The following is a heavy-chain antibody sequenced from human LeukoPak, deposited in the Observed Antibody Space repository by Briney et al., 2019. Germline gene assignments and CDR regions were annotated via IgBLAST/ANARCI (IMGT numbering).Heavy chain of an antibody. CDR2: ISDPGGST. J-gene: IGHJ4*02. CDR3: AKNMGSTGYYTTDY. CDR1: GFTFTSYG. D-gene: IGHD3/OR15-3a*01. Sequence: GGSLRLSCAASGFTFTSYGFHWVRQAPGKGLEWVSVISDPGGSTYYADSVKGRFTISRDNSKNTLYLQMNSLRAEDTAVYYCAKNMGSTGYYTTDYWGQGTLVTVSS. V-gene: IGHV3-23*01.